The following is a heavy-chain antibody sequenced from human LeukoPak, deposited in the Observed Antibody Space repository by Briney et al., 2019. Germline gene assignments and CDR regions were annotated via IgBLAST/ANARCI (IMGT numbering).Heavy chain of an antibody. Sequence: GGSLRLSCAASGFTFSNYWMHWVRQGPGETLEWVSTITTSDGNTYYADSVKGRFTVSRDNSKNTLFLQMNSLRAEDTAVYYCAKDGGLWVSAHWGDSWGRGTLVIVSS. CDR1: GFTFSNYW. V-gene: IGHV3-23*01. D-gene: IGHD7-27*01. J-gene: IGHJ4*02. CDR3: AKDGGLWVSAHWGDS. CDR2: ITTSDGNT.